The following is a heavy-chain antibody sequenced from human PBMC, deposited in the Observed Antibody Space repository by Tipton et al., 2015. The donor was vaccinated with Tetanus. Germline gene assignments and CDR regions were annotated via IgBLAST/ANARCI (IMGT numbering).Heavy chain of an antibody. CDR3: ARDRGFTTYNYFDP. D-gene: IGHD5-24*01. Sequence: TLSLTCNVSSGSINSHYWGWVRQPPGKGLEWIGFLSFTGNARSNPSLKSRVTMSIDTSKNQFSLNLRSVTAADTAVYYCARDRGFTTYNYFDPWGQGTLVTVSS. V-gene: IGHV4-59*11. J-gene: IGHJ5*02. CDR1: SGSINSHY. CDR2: LSFTGNA.